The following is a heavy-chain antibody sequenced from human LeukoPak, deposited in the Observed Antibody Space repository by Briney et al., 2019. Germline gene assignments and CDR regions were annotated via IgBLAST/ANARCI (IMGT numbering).Heavy chain of an antibody. Sequence: GGSLRLSCVASGFTFSSYRMHWVRQDPRKGLVWVSRINGDGRNINYADSVRGRFTISRDNAKNTLYLQMNTLRVEDTAVYYCANPLDGEGDYWGQGTLVTVSS. V-gene: IGHV3-74*01. D-gene: IGHD5-24*01. CDR1: GFTFSSYR. CDR3: ANPLDGEGDY. CDR2: INGDGRNI. J-gene: IGHJ4*02.